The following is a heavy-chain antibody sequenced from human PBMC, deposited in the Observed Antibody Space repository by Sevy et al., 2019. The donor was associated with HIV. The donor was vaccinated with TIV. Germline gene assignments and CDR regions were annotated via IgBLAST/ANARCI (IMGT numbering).Heavy chain of an antibody. CDR2: ISCSSSYI. D-gene: IGHD1-26*01. CDR1: GFTFSSYS. V-gene: IGHV3-21*01. CDR3: GGGSPTYSYYYYMDV. Sequence: GGSLRLSCAASGFTFSSYSMNRVRQAPRKGLEWVASISCSSSYIYYADSVKGRFTISRDNDKNSLYLQTNSLRAEDTAGYYCGGGSPTYSYYYYMDVWGKGTTVTVSS. J-gene: IGHJ6*03.